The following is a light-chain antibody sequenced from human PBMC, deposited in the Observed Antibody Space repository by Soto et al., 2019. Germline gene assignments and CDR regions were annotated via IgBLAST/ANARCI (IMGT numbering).Light chain of an antibody. CDR3: AAWDDSLTGFYV. CDR1: SSNIGSNT. Sequence: QSVLTQPPSASGTPGQRVTISCSGSSSNIGSNTVSWYQQLPGTAPKLLIYNNNQLPSGVPDRFSGSKSGTSASLAIRGLQSEDEADYYCAAWDDSLTGFYVFGTGTKLTVL. V-gene: IGLV1-44*01. CDR2: NNN. J-gene: IGLJ1*01.